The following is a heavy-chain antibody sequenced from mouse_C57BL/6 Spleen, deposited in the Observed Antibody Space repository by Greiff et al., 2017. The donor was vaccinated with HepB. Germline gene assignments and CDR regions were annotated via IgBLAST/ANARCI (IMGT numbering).Heavy chain of an antibody. J-gene: IGHJ2*01. CDR3: ARHPGSSPFDY. D-gene: IGHD1-1*01. Sequence: DVQLVESGGDLVKPGGSLKLSCAASGFTFSSYGMSWVRQTPDKRLEWVATISSGGSYTYYPDSVKGRFTISRDNAKNTLYLQMSSLKSEDTAMYYCARHPGSSPFDYWGQGTTLTVSS. V-gene: IGHV5-6*01. CDR2: ISSGGSYT. CDR1: GFTFSSYG.